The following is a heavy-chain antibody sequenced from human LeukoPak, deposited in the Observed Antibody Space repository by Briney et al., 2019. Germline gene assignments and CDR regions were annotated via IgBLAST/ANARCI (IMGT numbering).Heavy chain of an antibody. CDR1: GGSLSSSSHF. Sequence: PSETLSLTCTVSGGSLSSSSHFWGWIRQPPGKGLEWIGTISYSGSALYNPSLKSRVTISVDTSKNQCSLKLNSVTAADTAVYFCARDRAEMVEDAFDIWGQGTMVTVSS. J-gene: IGHJ3*02. CDR3: ARDRAEMVEDAFDI. V-gene: IGHV4-39*07. D-gene: IGHD2-15*01. CDR2: ISYSGSA.